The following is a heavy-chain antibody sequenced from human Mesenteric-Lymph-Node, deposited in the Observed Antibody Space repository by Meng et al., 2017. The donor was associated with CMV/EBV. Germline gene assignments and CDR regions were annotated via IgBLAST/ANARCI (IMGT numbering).Heavy chain of an antibody. V-gene: IGHV3-48*04. J-gene: IGHJ6*02. Sequence: GGSLRLSCAASGFTFSSYSMNWVRQAPGKGLEWVSYISSGSSKIYYADSVKGRFTISRDNAKNSMYLQMNSLRGEDTAVYFCVRDPVLSGLDVWGQGTTVTVSS. CDR2: ISSGSSKI. CDR3: VRDPVLSGLDV. CDR1: GFTFSSYS.